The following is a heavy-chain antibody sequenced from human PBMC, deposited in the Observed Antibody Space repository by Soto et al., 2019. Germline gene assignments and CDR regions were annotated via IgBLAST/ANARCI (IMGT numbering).Heavy chain of an antibody. Sequence: GGSLRLSCVASGFTFNKYALAWVRQAPGKGLEWVSAISGSGANTYDADSVKGRFTISRDNTNNTLYLQMNGQRAEDSAVYYCAKTPGVITVITSFDHWGQGTPVTVSS. CDR3: AKTPGVITVITSFDH. V-gene: IGHV3-23*01. J-gene: IGHJ4*02. CDR2: ISGSGANT. CDR1: GFTFNKYA. D-gene: IGHD3-16*01.